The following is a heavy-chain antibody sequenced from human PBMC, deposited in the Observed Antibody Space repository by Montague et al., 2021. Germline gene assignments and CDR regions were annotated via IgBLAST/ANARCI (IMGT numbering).Heavy chain of an antibody. V-gene: IGHV4-34*01. D-gene: IGHD1-26*01. CDR1: GGSFSGYW. CDR2: IYQSGSA. CDR3: ARHKTGERGFDV. J-gene: IGHJ6*04. Sequence: SETLYLNCVGYGGSFSGYWGSWIRQPPGRGLEWIGEIYQSGSAHYNPSLESRVTLSEDTSNKQFSLKRNAVTAADTAVYYCARHKTGERGFDVWGKGTTVTVSS.